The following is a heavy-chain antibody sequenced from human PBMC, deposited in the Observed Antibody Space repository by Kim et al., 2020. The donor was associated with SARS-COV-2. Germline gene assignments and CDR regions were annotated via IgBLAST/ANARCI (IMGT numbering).Heavy chain of an antibody. CDR2: INPSGGST. CDR3: ARDLVGCSGGSCYFRMDV. Sequence: ASVKVSCKASGYTFTSHYMHWVRQAPGQGLEWMGIINPSGGSTSYAQKFQGRVTMTRDTSTSTVYMELSSLRSEDTAVYYCARDLVGCSGGSCYFRMDVWGQGTTVTVSS. J-gene: IGHJ6*02. CDR1: GYTFTSHY. D-gene: IGHD2-15*01. V-gene: IGHV1-46*01.